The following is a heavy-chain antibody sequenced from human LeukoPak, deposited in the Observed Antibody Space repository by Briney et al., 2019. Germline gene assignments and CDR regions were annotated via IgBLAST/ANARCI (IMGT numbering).Heavy chain of an antibody. CDR3: ANMRAYCSGGSCSNDY. CDR2: IYSGGST. Sequence: NPGGSLRLSCAASGFTVSSNYMSWVRQAPGKGLEWVSVIYSGGSTYYADSVKGRFTISRDNSKNTLYLQMNSLRAEDTAVYYCANMRAYCSGGSCSNDYWGQGTLVTVSS. V-gene: IGHV3-53*01. CDR1: GFTVSSNY. J-gene: IGHJ4*02. D-gene: IGHD2-15*01.